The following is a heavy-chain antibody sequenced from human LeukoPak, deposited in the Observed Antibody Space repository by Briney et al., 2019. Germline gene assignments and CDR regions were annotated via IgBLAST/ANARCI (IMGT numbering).Heavy chain of an antibody. CDR1: GGSISSYY. D-gene: IGHD2-15*01. CDR3: ARGFGSGGGNWFDP. V-gene: IGHV4-4*07. J-gene: IGHJ5*02. CDR2: IYSSGST. Sequence: SETLSLTCTVSGGSISSYYWSWIRQSAGKGLGWIGRIYSSGSTNYNPSLKSRVTMSVDTSKNQFSLRLSSVTAADTAMYYCARGFGSGGGNWFDPWGQGTLVTVSS.